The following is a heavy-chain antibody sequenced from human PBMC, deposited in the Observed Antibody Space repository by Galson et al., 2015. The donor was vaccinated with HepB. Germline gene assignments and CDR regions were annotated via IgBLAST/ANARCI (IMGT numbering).Heavy chain of an antibody. Sequence: SLRLSCAASGFTFSSYAMHWVRQAPGKGLEWVAVISYDGSNKYYADSVKGRFTISRDNSKNTLYLQMNSLRAEDTAVYYCARSDIVVVPAARPFDYWGQGTLVTVSS. J-gene: IGHJ4*02. CDR1: GFTFSSYA. CDR2: ISYDGSNK. D-gene: IGHD2-2*01. CDR3: ARSDIVVVPAARPFDY. V-gene: IGHV3-30-3*01.